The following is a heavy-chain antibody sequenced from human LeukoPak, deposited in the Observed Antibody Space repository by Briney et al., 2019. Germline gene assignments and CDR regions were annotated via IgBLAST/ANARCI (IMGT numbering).Heavy chain of an antibody. Sequence: QSGGSLRLSCAASGFTFNTYAMIWVRQAPGKGLEWVSAISGGGGSTYYADSVKGRFTISRDNSKNMLYLQMNSLRVEDTAVYYCAKDRGYWGQGTLVTVSS. CDR3: AKDRGY. V-gene: IGHV3-23*01. CDR2: ISGGGGST. CDR1: GFTFNTYA. J-gene: IGHJ4*02.